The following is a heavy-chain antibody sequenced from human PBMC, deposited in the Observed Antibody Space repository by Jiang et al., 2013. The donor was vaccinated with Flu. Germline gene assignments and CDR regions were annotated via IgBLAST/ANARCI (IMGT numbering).Heavy chain of an antibody. Sequence: KVSCKASGGTFSSYAISWVRQAPGQGLEWMGGIIPIFGTANYAQKFQGRVTITADESTSTAYMELSSLRSEDTAVYYCARGVATMIGGWDYYYGMDVWGQGTTVTVSS. V-gene: IGHV1-69*01. J-gene: IGHJ6*02. D-gene: IGHD5-12*01. CDR2: IIPIFGTA. CDR1: GGTFSSYA. CDR3: ARGVATMIGGWDYYYGMDV.